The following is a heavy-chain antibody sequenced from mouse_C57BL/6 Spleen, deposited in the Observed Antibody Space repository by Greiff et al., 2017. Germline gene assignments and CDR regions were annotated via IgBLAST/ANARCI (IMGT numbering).Heavy chain of an antibody. Sequence: QVQLQQSGPGLVAPSQSLSITCTVSGFSLTSYGVHWVRQPPGKGLEWLVVIWSDGSTTYNSALKSRLSISKDNSKSQVFLKMNSLQTDDTAMYYCARSPSYYYGSAYFDYWGQGTTLTVSS. CDR1: GFSLTSYG. CDR2: IWSDGST. V-gene: IGHV2-6*03. J-gene: IGHJ2*01. D-gene: IGHD1-1*01. CDR3: ARSPSYYYGSAYFDY.